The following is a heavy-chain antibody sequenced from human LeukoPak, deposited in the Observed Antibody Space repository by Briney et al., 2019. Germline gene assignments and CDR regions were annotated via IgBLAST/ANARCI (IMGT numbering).Heavy chain of an antibody. V-gene: IGHV1-46*01. CDR1: GYTFTSYY. Sequence: ASVKVSCKASGYTFTSYYMHWVRQAPGQGLEWMGIINPSGGSTSYAQKFQGRVTMTRDMSTSTVYMELSSLRSEDTAVYYCARGRYSGYGGQAFDIWGQGTMVSVSS. J-gene: IGHJ3*02. D-gene: IGHD5-12*01. CDR3: ARGRYSGYGGQAFDI. CDR2: INPSGGST.